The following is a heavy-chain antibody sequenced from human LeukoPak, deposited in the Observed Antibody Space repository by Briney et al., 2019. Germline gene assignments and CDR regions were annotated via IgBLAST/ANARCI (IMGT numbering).Heavy chain of an antibody. D-gene: IGHD6-19*01. CDR3: ARGSGWDFDY. V-gene: IGHV3-66*01. CDR1: GFTVSSYY. J-gene: IGHJ4*02. CDR2: IYSGGST. Sequence: QPGGSLRLSCAASGFTVSSYYMYWVRQAPGKGLEWVSFIYSGGSTYYADSVKGRFTISRNNSKNTLYLQMNSLRAEDTAVYYCARGSGWDFDYWGQGTLVTVSS.